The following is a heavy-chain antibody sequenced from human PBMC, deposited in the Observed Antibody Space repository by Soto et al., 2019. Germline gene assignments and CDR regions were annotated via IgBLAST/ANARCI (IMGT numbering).Heavy chain of an antibody. CDR3: ARDLAVTTIWFDP. D-gene: IGHD4-17*01. CDR2: IYTSGST. Sequence: KTSETLSLTCTVSGGSISGYYWTWIRQPAGKGLEWIGRIYTSGSTNYNPSLKSRVTMSVDTSKNQFSLKLSSVTAADTAVYYCARDLAVTTIWFDPWGQGTLVTVSS. V-gene: IGHV4-4*07. J-gene: IGHJ5*02. CDR1: GGSISGYY.